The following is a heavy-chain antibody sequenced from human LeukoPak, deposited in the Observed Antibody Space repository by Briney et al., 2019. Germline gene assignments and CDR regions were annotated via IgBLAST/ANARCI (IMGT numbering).Heavy chain of an antibody. CDR1: GFTFSSYA. D-gene: IGHD3-16*01. CDR2: ISYDGSNK. V-gene: IGHV3-30*04. Sequence: PGRSLRLSCAASGFTFSSYAMHWVRQAPGKGLEWVAVISYDGSNKYYADSVKGRFTISRDNSKNTLYLQMNSLRAEDTAVYYCARASIAAKIGGTWFDPWGKGTLVTVSP. CDR3: ARASIAAKIGGTWFDP. J-gene: IGHJ5*02.